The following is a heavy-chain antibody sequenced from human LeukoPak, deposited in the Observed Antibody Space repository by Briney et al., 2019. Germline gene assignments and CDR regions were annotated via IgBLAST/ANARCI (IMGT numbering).Heavy chain of an antibody. J-gene: IGHJ4*02. CDR1: GFTFSSYG. Sequence: QTGGSLRLSCAASGFTFSSYGMSWVRQAPGKGLEWVSAISGSGGSTYYADSVKGRFTISRDNSKNMLYLQMNSLRAEDAAVYYCAKAPLRSCSGAICYPFDYWGQGTLVTVSS. CDR2: ISGSGGST. CDR3: AKAPLRSCSGAICYPFDY. D-gene: IGHD2-15*01. V-gene: IGHV3-23*01.